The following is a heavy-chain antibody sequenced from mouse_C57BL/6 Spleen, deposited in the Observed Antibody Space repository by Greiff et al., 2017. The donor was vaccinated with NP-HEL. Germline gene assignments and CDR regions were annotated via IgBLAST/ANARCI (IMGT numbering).Heavy chain of an antibody. CDR1: GFTFSDYY. J-gene: IGHJ4*01. V-gene: IGHV5-16*01. CDR3: ARDNAMDY. CDR2: INYDGSST. Sequence: EVKLMESEGGLVQPGSSMKLSCTASGFTFSDYYMAWVRQVPEKGLEWVANINYDGSSTYYLDSLKIRFIISRDNAKNILYLQMSSLKSEDTATYYCARDNAMDYWGQGTSVTVSS.